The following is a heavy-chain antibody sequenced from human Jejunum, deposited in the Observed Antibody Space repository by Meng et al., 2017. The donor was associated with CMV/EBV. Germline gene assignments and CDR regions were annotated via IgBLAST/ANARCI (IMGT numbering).Heavy chain of an antibody. D-gene: IGHD1-14*01. CDR1: GDSFSTQT. J-gene: IGHJ4*02. CDR2: LIAVFDKT. Sequence: QAQRGQSGGEVKKPGSSVKVACKTSGDSFSTQTFSWVRQAPGQGLEWMGGLIAVFDKTKAAPRFQDRVTFTADESTSTAYMELSSLTFDDTAVYFCARGRRNEPLFDYWGQGTLVTVSS. CDR3: ARGRRNEPLFDY. V-gene: IGHV1-69*13.